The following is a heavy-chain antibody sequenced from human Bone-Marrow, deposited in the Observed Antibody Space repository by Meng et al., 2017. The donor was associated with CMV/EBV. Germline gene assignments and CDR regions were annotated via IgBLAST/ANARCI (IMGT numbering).Heavy chain of an antibody. CDR1: GFTFDDYA. CDR2: IRSKANSYAR. V-gene: IGHV3-73*01. J-gene: IGHJ2*01. CDR3: TGLSCRGGSWYSVWYFDL. Sequence: GESLKISCAASGFTFDDYAMHWVRQASGKGLEWVGRIRSKANSYARAYAASVKGTFTINSDDSKNTAYLQMNSLENEDTAVYYCTGLSCRGGSWYSVWYFDLWGRGTLVTVSS. D-gene: IGHD2-15*01.